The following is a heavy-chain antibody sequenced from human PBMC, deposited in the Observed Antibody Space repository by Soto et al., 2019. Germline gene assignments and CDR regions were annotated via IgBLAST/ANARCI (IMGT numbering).Heavy chain of an antibody. Sequence: GGSLRLSCAASGFTFDDYAMHWVRQAPGKGLEWVSLISGDGGSTYYADSVKGRVTISRDNSKNSLYLQMNSLRTEDTALYYCAKVKRVYGSGSYYNYWGQGTLVTVSS. V-gene: IGHV3-43*02. CDR2: ISGDGGST. J-gene: IGHJ4*02. D-gene: IGHD3-10*01. CDR3: AKVKRVYGSGSYYNY. CDR1: GFTFDDYA.